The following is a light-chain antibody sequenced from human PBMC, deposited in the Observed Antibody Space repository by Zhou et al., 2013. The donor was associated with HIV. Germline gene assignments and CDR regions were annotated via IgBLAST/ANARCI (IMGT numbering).Light chain of an antibody. Sequence: EIVLAQSPGTLSLSPGVRATLSCRASQSVTSSCLAWYQQKPGQAPRLLIYGASSRATGIPDRFSGSGSGTDFTLTISRLEPEDFAVYYCQQYGSSPYTFGLGDPSWRSN. CDR1: QSVTSSC. V-gene: IGKV3-20*01. CDR3: QQYGSSPYT. CDR2: GAS. J-gene: IGKJ2*01.